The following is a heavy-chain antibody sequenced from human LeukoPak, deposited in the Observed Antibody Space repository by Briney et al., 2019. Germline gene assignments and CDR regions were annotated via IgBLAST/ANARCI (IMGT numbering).Heavy chain of an antibody. CDR3: AKDSWEVGATAEIDY. D-gene: IGHD1-26*01. CDR2: IRYDGSDK. J-gene: IGHJ4*02. V-gene: IGHV3-30*02. Sequence: PGGSLRLSCAASGFIFSNYGMHWVRQAPGKGLEWATFIRYDGSDKYYADSVKGRFTISRDNSKNKVYLQMNSLRAEDTAVYYCAKDSWEVGATAEIDYWGQGTLVTVSS. CDR1: GFIFSNYG.